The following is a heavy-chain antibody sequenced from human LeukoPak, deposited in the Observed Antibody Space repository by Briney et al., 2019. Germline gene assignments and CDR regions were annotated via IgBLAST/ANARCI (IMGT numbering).Heavy chain of an antibody. V-gene: IGHV3-7*01. CDR3: ARPLMYYYGSETYFWFDP. CDR1: GLSFSNYA. J-gene: IGHJ5*02. Sequence: PGGSLRLSCAASGLSFSNYAMYWVRQAPGKGLEWVANIKQDGSEKYYVDSVKGRFTISRDNAKNSLSLQMNSLRAEDTAVYYCARPLMYYYGSETYFWFDPWGQGTLVTVSS. CDR2: IKQDGSEK. D-gene: IGHD3-10*01.